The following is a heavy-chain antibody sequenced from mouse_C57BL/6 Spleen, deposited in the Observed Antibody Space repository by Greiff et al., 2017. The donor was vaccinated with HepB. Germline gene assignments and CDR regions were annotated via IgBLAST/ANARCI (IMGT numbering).Heavy chain of an antibody. J-gene: IGHJ2*01. CDR2: ISDGGSYT. Sequence: EVNVVESGGGLVKPGGSLKLSCAASGFTFSSYAMSWVRQTPEKRLEWVATISDGGSYTYYPDNVKGRFTISRDNAKNNLYLQMSHLKSEDTAMYYCAGTVVAYRDYWGQGTTLTVSS. CDR3: AGTVVAYRDY. CDR1: GFTFSSYA. D-gene: IGHD1-1*01. V-gene: IGHV5-4*03.